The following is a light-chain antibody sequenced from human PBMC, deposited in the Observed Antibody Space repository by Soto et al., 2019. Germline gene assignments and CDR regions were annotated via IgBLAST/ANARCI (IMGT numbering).Light chain of an antibody. J-gene: IGLJ1*01. CDR3: SSYSNGTAYP. Sequence: QSALTQPASVSGSPGQSITISCTGTSSDVGGYDYVSWYQLHPGKAPKLMVFEVSNRPSGVSYRFSGSKSGNTASLTISGFQAEEEADYFCSSYSNGTAYPFGTGTKVTVL. CDR2: EVS. V-gene: IGLV2-14*01. CDR1: SSDVGGYDY.